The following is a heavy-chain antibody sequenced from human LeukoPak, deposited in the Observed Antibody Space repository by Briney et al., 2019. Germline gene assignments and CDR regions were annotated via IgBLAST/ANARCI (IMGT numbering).Heavy chain of an antibody. V-gene: IGHV1-69*05. J-gene: IGHJ4*02. CDR3: ARGPFGVVTFFDY. Sequence: ASVKVSCKASGGTFSSYAISWVRQAPGQGLEWTGGIIPIFGTANYAQKFQGRVTITTDESTSTAYMELSSLRSEDTAVYYCARGPFGVVTFFDYWGQGTLVTVSS. CDR2: IIPIFGTA. CDR1: GGTFSSYA. D-gene: IGHD3-3*01.